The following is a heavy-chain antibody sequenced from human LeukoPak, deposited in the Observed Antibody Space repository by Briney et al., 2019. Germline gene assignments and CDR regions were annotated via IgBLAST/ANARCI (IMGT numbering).Heavy chain of an antibody. J-gene: IGHJ4*02. CDR2: IWYSGGT. CDR1: GDSFSSNYC. Sequence: SETLSLTCNVSGDSFSSNYCWDWIRQPPGKGLEWIATIWYSGGTYYNPSLKSRVIISIDTSKTQFSLRLTSVTATDTAVYYCARRYCSGGVCYFFDSWGQETLVTVSS. D-gene: IGHD2-15*01. V-gene: IGHV4-39*01. CDR3: ARRYCSGGVCYFFDS.